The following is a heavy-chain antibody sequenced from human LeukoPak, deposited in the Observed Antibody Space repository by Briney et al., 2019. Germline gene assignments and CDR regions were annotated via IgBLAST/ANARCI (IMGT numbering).Heavy chain of an antibody. CDR2: IYHSGST. CDR3: ARHYVAVASFDY. Sequence: SETLSLTCTVSSGSISTYYWSWIRQPPGKGPEWIGYIYHSGSTYYNPSLKSRVTISVDTSKNQFSLKLSSVTAADTAVYYCARHYVAVASFDYWGQGTLVTVSS. J-gene: IGHJ4*02. CDR1: SGSISTYY. V-gene: IGHV4-59*04. D-gene: IGHD6-19*01.